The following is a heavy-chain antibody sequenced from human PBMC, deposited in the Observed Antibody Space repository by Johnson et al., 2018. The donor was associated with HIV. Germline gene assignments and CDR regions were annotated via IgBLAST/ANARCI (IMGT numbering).Heavy chain of an antibody. CDR3: AKDLGEGSYLTDDAFDI. D-gene: IGHD1-26*01. J-gene: IGHJ3*02. V-gene: IGHV3-13*01. Sequence: VQLVESGGGLVQPGGSLRLSCAASGFTFSTDDMHWVRQATGKGLEWVSTIGNAGDTYYPGSVKGRFTISRDNAKNILYLQMNSLRAEDTAVYYCAKDLGEGSYLTDDAFDIWGQGTMVTVSS. CDR1: GFTFSTDD. CDR2: IGNAGDT.